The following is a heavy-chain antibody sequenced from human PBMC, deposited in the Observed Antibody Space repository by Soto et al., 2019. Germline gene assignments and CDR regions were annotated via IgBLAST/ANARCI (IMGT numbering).Heavy chain of an antibody. J-gene: IGHJ3*02. Sequence: ASVKVSCKASGYTFTSYGISWVRQAPGQGLEWMGWISAYNGNTNYAQKLQGRVTMTTDTSTSTAYMELRSLRSDDTAVYYCAREAEYCGGDCYQDAFDIWGQGTMVTVS. D-gene: IGHD2-21*02. CDR3: AREAEYCGGDCYQDAFDI. V-gene: IGHV1-18*01. CDR2: ISAYNGNT. CDR1: GYTFTSYG.